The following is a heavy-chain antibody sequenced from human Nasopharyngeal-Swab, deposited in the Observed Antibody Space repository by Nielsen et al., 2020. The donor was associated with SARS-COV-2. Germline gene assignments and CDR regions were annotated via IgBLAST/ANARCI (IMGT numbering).Heavy chain of an antibody. J-gene: IGHJ4*02. CDR1: GFTFSDYY. CDR3: ARSTSSSWYRPLDY. V-gene: IGHV3-11*03. D-gene: IGHD6-13*01. CDR2: ISSSSGYT. Sequence: GESLKISCAASGFTFSDYYMSWIRQAPGKGLEWVSYISSSSGYTDYADSVKGRFTISRDNAKNSLYLQMDNLRAEDTAVYYCARSTSSSWYRPLDYWGQGTLV.